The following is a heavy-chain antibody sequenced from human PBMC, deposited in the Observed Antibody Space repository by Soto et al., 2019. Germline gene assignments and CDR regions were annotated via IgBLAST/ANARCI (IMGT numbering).Heavy chain of an antibody. D-gene: IGHD6-13*01. V-gene: IGHV2-26*01. CDR2: IFSNDEK. J-gene: IGHJ6*02. Sequence: SGPTLVNPTETLMLTCTVSGFSLSNARMGVSWIRQPPGKALEWLAHIFSNDEKSYSTSLKSRLTISKDTSKSQVVLTMTNMDPVDTATYYCARIRPSGSSWQYYYYYYGMDVWGQGTTVTVSS. CDR1: GFSLSNARMG. CDR3: ARIRPSGSSWQYYYYYYGMDV.